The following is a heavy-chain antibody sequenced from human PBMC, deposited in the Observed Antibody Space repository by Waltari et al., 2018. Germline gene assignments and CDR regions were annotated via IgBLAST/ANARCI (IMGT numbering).Heavy chain of an antibody. J-gene: IGHJ4*02. V-gene: IGHV4-59*11. Sequence: QVQLQESGPGLVKPSETLSLTCTVSGGSISSHYWSWIRQPPGKGLEWIGYIYYSGSTNYNPSPKSRVTISVDTSKNQFSLKLSSVTAADTAVYYCARERGTEAGPTFDYWGQGTLVTVSS. CDR1: GGSISSHY. CDR3: ARERGTEAGPTFDY. CDR2: IYYSGST.